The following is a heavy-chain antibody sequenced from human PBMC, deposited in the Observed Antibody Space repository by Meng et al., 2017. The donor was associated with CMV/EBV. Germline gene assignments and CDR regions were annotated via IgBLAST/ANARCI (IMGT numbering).Heavy chain of an antibody. V-gene: IGHV3-66*02. D-gene: IGHD6-6*01. CDR1: GFTVSSNY. CDR3: ASGTSSSPWGIFYYYYGMDV. Sequence: ETLSLTCAASGFTVSSNYMSWVRQAPGKGLEWVSVIYSGGSTYYADSVKGRFTISRDNSKNTLYLQMNSLRAEDTAVYYCASGTSSSPWGIFYYYYGMDVWGQGTTVTVSS. J-gene: IGHJ6*02. CDR2: IYSGGST.